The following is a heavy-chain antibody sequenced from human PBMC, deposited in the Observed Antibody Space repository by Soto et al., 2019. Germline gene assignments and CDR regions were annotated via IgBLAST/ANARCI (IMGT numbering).Heavy chain of an antibody. D-gene: IGHD3-3*01. Sequence: QLHLVQSGAVVKKPGASVTVSCSASGYPVTAYYMHWVRQAPGRGLEWMGGINPATGAAKYTQTFQGRVTMTRDTSTSTVFMELSGLTSGDTAVFYGAGGGGVGVAGSAAFDMWGQGTLVTVSS. CDR1: GYPVTAYY. V-gene: IGHV1-2*02. CDR3: AGGGGVGVAGSAAFDM. CDR2: INPATGAA. J-gene: IGHJ3*02.